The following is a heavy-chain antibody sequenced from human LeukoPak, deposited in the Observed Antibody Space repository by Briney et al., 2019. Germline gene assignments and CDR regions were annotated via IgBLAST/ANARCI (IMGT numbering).Heavy chain of an antibody. CDR1: GGTFSSYA. J-gene: IGHJ4*02. Sequence: SVKVSCKASGGTFSSYAISWVRQAPGQGLEWMGGIIPIFGTANYAQKFQGRVTITTDESTSTAYMELSSLRSEDTAVYYCARSRGYSYGFIDYWGQGTLVTVSS. D-gene: IGHD5-18*01. CDR2: IIPIFGTA. CDR3: ARSRGYSYGFIDY. V-gene: IGHV1-69*05.